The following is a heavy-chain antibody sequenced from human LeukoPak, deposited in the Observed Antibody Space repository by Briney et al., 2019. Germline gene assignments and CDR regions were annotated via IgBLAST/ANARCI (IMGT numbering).Heavy chain of an antibody. D-gene: IGHD3-10*01. J-gene: IGHJ4*02. Sequence: ASVKVSCKASGYTFTGYYMHWVRQAPGQGLEWMGWINPNSGGTNYAQKFQGRVTMTRDTSISTAYMELSRMRSDDTAVYYCARDKEAYYYGSGSYRYFDYWGQGTLVTVSS. CDR2: INPNSGGT. V-gene: IGHV1-2*02. CDR3: ARDKEAYYYGSGSYRYFDY. CDR1: GYTFTGYY.